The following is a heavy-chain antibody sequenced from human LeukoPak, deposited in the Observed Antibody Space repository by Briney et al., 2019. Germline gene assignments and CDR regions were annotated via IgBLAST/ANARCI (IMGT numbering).Heavy chain of an antibody. Sequence: GGPLRLSCAASGFTFPSYAMNWVRQAPGKGLEWVSGIGAGGGRTKIADSVKGRFTISRDNSKNTLFLQMDSLRPDDTAIYYCARADGDHLFYYYMDVWGKGTTVTVSS. CDR1: GFTFPSYA. CDR3: ARADGDHLFYYYMDV. CDR2: IGAGGGRT. D-gene: IGHD1-14*01. J-gene: IGHJ6*03. V-gene: IGHV3-23*01.